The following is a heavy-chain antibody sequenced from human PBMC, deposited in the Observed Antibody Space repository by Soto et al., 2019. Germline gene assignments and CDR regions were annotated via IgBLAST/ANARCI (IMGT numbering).Heavy chain of an antibody. CDR1: GYIFTDYY. Sequence: GASVKVSCKASGYIFTDYYMHWVRQAPGQELGWMGRINPNSGGTNYAQKFQGRVTMTRDTSISTAYMELSRLRSDDTAVYYCARGAVTTGPTYYYYGMDVWGQGTTVTVSS. D-gene: IGHD4-4*01. CDR3: ARGAVTTGPTYYYYGMDV. CDR2: INPNSGGT. J-gene: IGHJ6*02. V-gene: IGHV1-2*06.